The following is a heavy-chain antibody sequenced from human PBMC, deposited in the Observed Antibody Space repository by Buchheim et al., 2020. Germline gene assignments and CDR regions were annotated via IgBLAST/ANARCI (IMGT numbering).Heavy chain of an antibody. CDR2: IAPDGTEK. CDR3: ARDEI. V-gene: IGHV3-7*01. Sequence: EVQLVESGGGLVQPGGPLRLSCAASGFSFSTKWMSWVRQAPGRGLEWVANIAPDGTEKYYVDSVKGRFTISRDNTEDSLYLQMSGLRFEDTAVYYCARDEIWGQGTL. J-gene: IGHJ4*02. CDR1: GFSFSTKW.